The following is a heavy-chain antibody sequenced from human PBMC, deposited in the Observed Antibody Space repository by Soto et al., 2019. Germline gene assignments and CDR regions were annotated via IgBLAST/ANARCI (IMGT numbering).Heavy chain of an antibody. CDR3: AREPEDGVPGDY. Sequence: QVQLVQSGAEVKEPGASVRVSCKASGYTFPSHTLHWARQAPGQGLEWMGWIIVSNGSPRYAPQFQGRVTFGRDTSATTAYMELSSLTSEDTAVYYCAREPEDGVPGDYWGQGTLVVVSS. CDR2: IIVSNGSP. D-gene: IGHD3-3*01. J-gene: IGHJ4*02. V-gene: IGHV1-3*01. CDR1: GYTFPSHT.